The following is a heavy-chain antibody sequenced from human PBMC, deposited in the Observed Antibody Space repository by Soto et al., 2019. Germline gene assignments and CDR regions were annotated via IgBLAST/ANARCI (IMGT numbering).Heavy chain of an antibody. J-gene: IGHJ4*02. CDR3: ARDIRYSSSWYGAMGY. V-gene: IGHV1-3*01. CDR1: GYTFTSYD. D-gene: IGHD6-13*01. CDR2: INAGNGNT. Sequence: QVQLVQSGAEVKKPGASVKVSCKASGYTFTSYDMHWVRQAPGQRLEWMGWINAGNGNTKYSQKFQGRVTITRDTSASTAYMELSSLRSEDTAVYYCARDIRYSSSWYGAMGYWGQGTLVTVSS.